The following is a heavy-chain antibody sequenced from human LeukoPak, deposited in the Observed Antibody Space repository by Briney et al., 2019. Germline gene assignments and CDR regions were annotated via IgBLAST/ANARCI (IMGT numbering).Heavy chain of an antibody. CDR3: ARWAGEGSYWYPALFDY. CDR1: GGPFSNHA. D-gene: IGHD6-13*01. J-gene: IGHJ4*02. Sequence: GSSVKVSCKASGGPFSNHAISWVRQAPGQGLEWMGVIIPISSTANYAQKFQGRVTITADESTSTVYMELSSLTSEDTAVYYCARWAGEGSYWYPALFDYWGQGALVTVSS. CDR2: IIPISSTA. V-gene: IGHV1-69*13.